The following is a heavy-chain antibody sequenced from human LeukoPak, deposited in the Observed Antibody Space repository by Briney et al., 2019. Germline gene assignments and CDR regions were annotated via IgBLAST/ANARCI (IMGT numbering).Heavy chain of an antibody. J-gene: IGHJ4*02. D-gene: IGHD3-3*01. Sequence: PSETLSLTCSVSGGSISSYYWSWIRQPPRRGLEWIGYIYYSGSTNYNPSLKSRVTISVDTSKNQFSLKLSSVTAADTAVYYCARSVRLSAFDYWGQGTLVTVSS. CDR1: GGSISSYY. CDR3: ARSVRLSAFDY. CDR2: IYYSGST. V-gene: IGHV4-59*01.